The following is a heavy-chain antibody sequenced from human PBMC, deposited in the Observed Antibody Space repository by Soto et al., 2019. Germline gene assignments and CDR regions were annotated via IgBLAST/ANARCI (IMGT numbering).Heavy chain of an antibody. CDR3: AKDGDLPYYYDSSGYYVNWYFDL. J-gene: IGHJ2*01. Sequence: GGSLRLSCAASGFTFSSYGMHWVRQAPGKGLEWVAVISYDGSNKYYADSVKGRFTISRDNSKNTLYLQMNSLRAEDTAVYYCAKDGDLPYYYDSSGYYVNWYFDLWGRGTLVTVSS. CDR2: ISYDGSNK. D-gene: IGHD3-22*01. CDR1: GFTFSSYG. V-gene: IGHV3-30*18.